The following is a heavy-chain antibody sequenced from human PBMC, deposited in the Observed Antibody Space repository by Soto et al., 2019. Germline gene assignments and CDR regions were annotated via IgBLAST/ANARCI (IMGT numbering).Heavy chain of an antibody. J-gene: IGHJ6*02. V-gene: IGHV6-1*01. Sequence: PSQTLSLTCAISGDSVSSNSAACNWIRQSPSRGLEWLGRTYYRSKWYNDYAVSVKSRITINPDTSKNQFSLQLNSVTPEDTAVYYCARATAEELTGYRSYYYGMDVWGQGTTATAP. CDR2: TYYRSKWYN. CDR3: ARATAEELTGYRSYYYGMDV. D-gene: IGHD3-9*01. CDR1: GDSVSSNSAA.